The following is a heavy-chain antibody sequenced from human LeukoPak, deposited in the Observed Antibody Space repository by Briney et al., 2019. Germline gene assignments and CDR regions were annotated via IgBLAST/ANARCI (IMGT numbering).Heavy chain of an antibody. CDR3: ARDRDLENFDY. J-gene: IGHJ4*02. CDR2: IHRTGST. V-gene: IGHV4-38-2*02. D-gene: IGHD1-1*01. CDR1: GYAISSGYH. Sequence: PSETLSLTCSVSGYAISSGYHWGWIRQPPGKGLEWVGSIHRTGSTYYNPSLKSRATISVDTSKNQFSLSVRSVTAADSAVYYCARDRDLENFDYWGQGTLVTVSS.